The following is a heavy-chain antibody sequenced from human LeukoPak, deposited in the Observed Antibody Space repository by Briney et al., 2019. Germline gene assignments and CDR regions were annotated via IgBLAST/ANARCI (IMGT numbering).Heavy chain of an antibody. CDR1: GFTFSSYS. Sequence: PGGSLRLSCAASGFTFSSYSMNWVRQAPGKGLEWVSSISSSSSYIYYADSVKGRFTISRDNAKNSLYLQMNSLRAEDTAVYYCAKGIQPSDKNGFDVWGQGTMVTVCS. CDR2: ISSSSSYI. V-gene: IGHV3-21*01. D-gene: IGHD5-18*01. CDR3: AKGIQPSDKNGFDV. J-gene: IGHJ3*01.